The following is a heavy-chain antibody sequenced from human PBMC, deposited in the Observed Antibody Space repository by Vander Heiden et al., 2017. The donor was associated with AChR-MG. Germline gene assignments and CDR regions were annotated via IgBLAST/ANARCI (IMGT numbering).Heavy chain of an antibody. J-gene: IGHJ6*02. Sequence: QVQLVESGGGLVKPGGSLRLSCAASGFPFSDYYMGWIRQAPGKGLEWVSYISGSSGYINYADSVKGRFTISRDNAKNSLSLQMNSLRGEDSAVYYCAREHRHRTDGYNRGYFYGLDVWGQGTTVTVSS. CDR1: GFPFSDYY. V-gene: IGHV3-11*06. D-gene: IGHD5-12*01. CDR2: ISGSSGYI. CDR3: AREHRHRTDGYNRGYFYGLDV.